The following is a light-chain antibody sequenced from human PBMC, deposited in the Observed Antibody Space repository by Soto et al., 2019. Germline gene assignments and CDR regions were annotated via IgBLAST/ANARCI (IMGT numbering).Light chain of an antibody. V-gene: IGKV1-5*01. Sequence: DIQMTQSPSNLSASVGDRVTITCRASQSIATYLTWYQQKQGKAPKLLIYDASSLKSGVPSRFSGSGSGTEFTLTISSLQPDDFATYYCQHYNSYPITFGQGTRLEIK. J-gene: IGKJ5*01. CDR2: DAS. CDR3: QHYNSYPIT. CDR1: QSIATY.